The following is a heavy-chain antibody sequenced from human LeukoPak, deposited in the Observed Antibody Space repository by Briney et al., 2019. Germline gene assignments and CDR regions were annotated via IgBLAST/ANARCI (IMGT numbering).Heavy chain of an antibody. V-gene: IGHV1-69*04. D-gene: IGHD5-18*01. J-gene: IGHJ6*02. Sequence: ASVKVSCKASGGTFSSYAISWVRQAPGQGLEWMGRIIPILGIANYAQKFQGRVTITADKSTSTAYMELSSLRSEDTAVYYCARSMEGVVDTAMTESAYYYYYGMDVWGQGTTVTVSS. CDR1: GGTFSSYA. CDR2: IIPILGIA. CDR3: ARSMEGVVDTAMTESAYYYYYGMDV.